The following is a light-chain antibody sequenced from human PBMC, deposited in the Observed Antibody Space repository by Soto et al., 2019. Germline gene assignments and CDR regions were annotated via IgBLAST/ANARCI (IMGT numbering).Light chain of an antibody. CDR3: QQYNDWPLT. V-gene: IGKV3D-15*01. CDR2: GAS. Sequence: EIVMTQSPATLSVSPGDGDTLSCRASQSLDSNLGWYQQKPGQTPRLPIYGASTRPTGIPARFSGSGSGTEFTLTISSLQSEDSAVYYCQQYNDWPLTFGGGTKVDIK. CDR1: QSLDSN. J-gene: IGKJ4*01.